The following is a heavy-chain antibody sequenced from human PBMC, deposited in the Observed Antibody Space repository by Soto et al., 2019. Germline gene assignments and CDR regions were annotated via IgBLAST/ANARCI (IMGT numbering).Heavy chain of an antibody. V-gene: IGHV3-7*01. Sequence: GGSLRLSCAASGFTFSNYWMSWVRQAPGKGLEWVANMMQDGSDKYYVDSVKGRFTISRDNAKNSLYLQMDSLRVEDTAVYYCASALRPATIILGSWGRGTLVTVSS. CDR2: MMQDGSDK. D-gene: IGHD5-12*01. CDR1: GFTFSNYW. J-gene: IGHJ5*02. CDR3: ASALRPATIILGS.